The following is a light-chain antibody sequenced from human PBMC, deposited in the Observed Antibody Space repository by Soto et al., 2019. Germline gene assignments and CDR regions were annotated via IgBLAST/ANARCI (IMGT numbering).Light chain of an antibody. Sequence: EIVLTQSPGTLSLSPGERATLSCSASQSVSSSYLAWYQQKPGQAPRLLIYGASSRATGIPDRFSGSGSGTDFTLTISRLEPEYFAVYYCQQYGSSPWTFGQGTKVEIK. V-gene: IGKV3-20*01. CDR1: QSVSSSY. CDR3: QQYGSSPWT. CDR2: GAS. J-gene: IGKJ1*01.